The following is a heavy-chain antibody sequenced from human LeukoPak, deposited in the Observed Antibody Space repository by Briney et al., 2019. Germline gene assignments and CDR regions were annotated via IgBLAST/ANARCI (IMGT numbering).Heavy chain of an antibody. V-gene: IGHV3-30*18. CDR3: AKDRVEAQNYYYGMDV. CDR1: GFTFSTYG. Sequence: PGGSLRLSCAASGFTFSTYGMHWVRQAPGKGLEWVAVISYDGSYKYYADSVKGRFTISRDSSKHTLYLQMSALRAEDTAVYYCAKDRVEAQNYYYGMDVWGQGTTVTVSS. J-gene: IGHJ6*02. CDR2: ISYDGSYK. D-gene: IGHD1-26*01.